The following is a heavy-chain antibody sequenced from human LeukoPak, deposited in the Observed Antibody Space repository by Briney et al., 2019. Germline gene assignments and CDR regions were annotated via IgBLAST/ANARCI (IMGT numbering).Heavy chain of an antibody. D-gene: IGHD4-17*01. CDR3: ARGPVTPIQNWFDP. CDR1: GYSFTDHY. V-gene: IGHV1-2*06. J-gene: IGHJ5*02. CDR2: INPNSGDT. Sequence: ASVKVSCTASGYSFTDHYMHWVRQAPGQGLEWIGRINPNSGDTNYAQNFQGRVTMTRDTSISTVYMDLSRLSSGDTAVYYCARGPVTPIQNWFDPWGQGTLVIVSA.